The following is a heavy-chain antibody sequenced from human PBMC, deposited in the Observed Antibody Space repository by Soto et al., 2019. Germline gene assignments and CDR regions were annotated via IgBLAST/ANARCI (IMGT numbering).Heavy chain of an antibody. CDR3: ARDRSSLGELSSTLKYFDY. Sequence: GASVKVSCKASGYTFTSYYMHWVRQAPGQGLEWMGIINPSGGSTSYAQKFQGRVTMTRDTSTSTVYMELSSLRSEDTAVYYCARDRSSLGELSSTLKYFDYWGQGTLVTVSS. V-gene: IGHV1-46*01. CDR1: GYTFTSYY. CDR2: INPSGGST. D-gene: IGHD3-16*02. J-gene: IGHJ4*02.